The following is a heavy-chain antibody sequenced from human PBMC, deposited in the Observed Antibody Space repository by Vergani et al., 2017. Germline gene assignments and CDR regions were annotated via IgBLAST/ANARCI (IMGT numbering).Heavy chain of an antibody. CDR2: ISSSSSYI. CDR3: ARESHYYDSSGPDY. D-gene: IGHD3-22*01. V-gene: IGHV3-21*01. CDR1: GFTFSSYS. Sequence: EVQLVESGGGLVQPGGSLRLSCAASGFTFSSYSMNWVRQAPGKGLEWVSSISSSSSYIYYADSVKGRFTISRDNAKNSLYLQMNSLRAEDTAVYYCARESHYYDSSGPDYWGQGTLVTVSS. J-gene: IGHJ4*02.